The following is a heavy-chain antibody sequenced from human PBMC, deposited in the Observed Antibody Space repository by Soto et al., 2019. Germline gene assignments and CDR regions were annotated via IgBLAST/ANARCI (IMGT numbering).Heavy chain of an antibody. Sequence: QVQLQQWGAGLLKPSETLSLTCAVYGGSFSGYYWSWIRQPPGKGLEWIGEINHSGSTDYNPSLKSRVIISVDTSKNQFSLKVRSVTAADTAVYYCARVEYSSSWYYFDYWGQGTLVTVSS. J-gene: IGHJ4*02. CDR3: ARVEYSSSWYYFDY. CDR1: GGSFSGYY. D-gene: IGHD6-13*01. V-gene: IGHV4-34*01. CDR2: INHSGST.